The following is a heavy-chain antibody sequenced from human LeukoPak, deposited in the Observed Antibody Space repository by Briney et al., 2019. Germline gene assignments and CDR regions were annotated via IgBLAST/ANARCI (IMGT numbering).Heavy chain of an antibody. Sequence: GGSLRLSCAASGFTFSSYWMSWVRQAPGKGLEWVANIKQDGSEKYYVDSVKGRFTISRDNAKNSLYLQMNSLRAEDTAVYYCARESGVIGYCSSTSCYADYWGQGTLVTVSS. CDR2: IKQDGSEK. V-gene: IGHV3-7*01. CDR1: GFTFSSYW. D-gene: IGHD2-2*01. CDR3: ARESGVIGYCSSTSCYADY. J-gene: IGHJ4*02.